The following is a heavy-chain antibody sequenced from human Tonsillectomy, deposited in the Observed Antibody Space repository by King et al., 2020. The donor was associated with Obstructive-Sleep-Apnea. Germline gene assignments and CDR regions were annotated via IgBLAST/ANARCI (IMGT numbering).Heavy chain of an antibody. J-gene: IGHJ6*02. CDR3: ARDGVIVLFPAAESPTHYYGMDV. V-gene: IGHV1-18*04. CDR2: TSPYNGET. D-gene: IGHD2-8*01. Sequence: VQLVESGGEVKKPGASVKVSCKAFGYRFTSYGISWVRQAPGQGLEWKGWTSPYNGETHYVQKFQGRVTMTAETSTTTAYMELRSLRSDDTAVYYCARDGVIVLFPAAESPTHYYGMDVWGQGTTVTVSS. CDR1: GYRFTSYG.